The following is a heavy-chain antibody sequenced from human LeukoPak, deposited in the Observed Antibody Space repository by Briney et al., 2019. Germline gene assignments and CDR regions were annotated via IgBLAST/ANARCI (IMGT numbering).Heavy chain of an antibody. CDR1: GFTFSSYA. CDR2: ISGSGGST. V-gene: IGHV3-23*01. D-gene: IGHD5-18*01. J-gene: IGHJ4*02. Sequence: GGSLRLSCAASGFTFSSYAMSWVRQAPGKGLEWVSAISGSGGSTYYADSVKGRFTISRDNSKNTLYLQMDSLRAEDTAVYYCAGRVTGYSSGYVYWGQGTLVTVSS. CDR3: AGRVTGYSSGYVY.